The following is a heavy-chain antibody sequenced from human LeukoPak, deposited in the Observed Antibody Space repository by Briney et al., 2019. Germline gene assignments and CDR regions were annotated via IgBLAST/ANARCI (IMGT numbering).Heavy chain of an antibody. CDR3: ATAWSY. J-gene: IGHJ4*02. Sequence: PGGSLRLSCVASQFTFKNYWMHWVRQAPGRGLVWLSYISLDGSSTRYADSVRGRFTISRDNAKNTLYLQMNSLRAEDTAVYFCATAWSYWGQGTLVTVSS. V-gene: IGHV3-74*01. CDR1: QFTFKNYW. D-gene: IGHD2-21*02. CDR2: ISLDGSST.